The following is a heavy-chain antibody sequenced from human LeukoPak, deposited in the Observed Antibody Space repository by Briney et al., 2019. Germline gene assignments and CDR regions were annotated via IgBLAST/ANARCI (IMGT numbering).Heavy chain of an antibody. J-gene: IGHJ4*02. D-gene: IGHD3-3*01. CDR3: ERQYYDFWSGFYTADYYFDY. CDR1: GFSFSDFG. CDR2: ISAHSRYI. V-gene: IGHV3-21*01. Sequence: PGGSLRLSCAASGFSFSDFGMNWVRQAPGKGLEWVSSISAHSRYIYYADSVKGRFTISRDNAQTSLYLQMNSLRAEDSAVYYCERQYYDFWSGFYTADYYFDYWGRGTLVTVSS.